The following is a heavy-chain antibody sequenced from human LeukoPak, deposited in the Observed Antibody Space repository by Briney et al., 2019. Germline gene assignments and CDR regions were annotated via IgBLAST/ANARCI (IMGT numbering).Heavy chain of an antibody. Sequence: ASVKVSCKAFGYTFISYGVTWVRQAPGQGREWMGWISGYNGYTNYAQNFQDRVTMTTDTSTNTAYMELRSLRSDDTAVYYCARLGYCTNGVCYRKHNRLDPWGQGTLVTVSP. D-gene: IGHD2-8*01. CDR3: ARLGYCTNGVCYRKHNRLDP. CDR1: GYTFISYG. CDR2: ISGYNGYT. J-gene: IGHJ5*02. V-gene: IGHV1-18*01.